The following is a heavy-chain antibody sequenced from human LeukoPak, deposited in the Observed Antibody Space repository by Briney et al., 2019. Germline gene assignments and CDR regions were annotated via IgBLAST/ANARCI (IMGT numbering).Heavy chain of an antibody. D-gene: IGHD6-13*01. Sequence: PGGSLRLSCAASGFTFSRYWIHWVRQAPGKGLEWVSRINPDGSTTTYADSVKGRFTISRDNAKNSLYLQMNSLRAEDTAVYYCARDFIAAIDYWGQGTLVTVSS. CDR2: INPDGSTT. J-gene: IGHJ4*02. CDR3: ARDFIAAIDY. CDR1: GFTFSRYW. V-gene: IGHV3-74*01.